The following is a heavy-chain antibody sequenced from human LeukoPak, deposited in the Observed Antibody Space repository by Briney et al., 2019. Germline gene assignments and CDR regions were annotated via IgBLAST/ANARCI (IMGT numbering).Heavy chain of an antibody. D-gene: IGHD3-22*01. CDR1: GYTFTSYL. CDR3: TREAVWLHDY. J-gene: IGHJ4*02. Sequence: GASVKVSCKASGYTFTSYLMHWVRQAPGQGLEWVGIINPSNGDTSYAQRFRGRVTMTRDTSTSTVYMEVSSLTSADTAVYYCTREAVWLHDYWGQGTLVTVSS. CDR2: INPSNGDT. V-gene: IGHV1-46*01.